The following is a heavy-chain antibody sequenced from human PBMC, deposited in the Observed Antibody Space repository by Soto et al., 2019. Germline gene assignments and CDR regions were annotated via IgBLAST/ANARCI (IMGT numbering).Heavy chain of an antibody. J-gene: IGHJ6*02. Sequence: SETLSLTCTVSGGSISSSSYYWGWIRQPPGKGLEWIGSIYYSGSTYYNPSLKSRVTISVDTSKNQFSLKLSSVTAADTAVYYCARHGREYSSSSFRSHYYYYYGVDVWGQGTTVTVSS. CDR2: IYYSGST. V-gene: IGHV4-39*01. CDR3: ARHGREYSSSSFRSHYYYYYGVDV. D-gene: IGHD6-6*01. CDR1: GGSISSSSYY.